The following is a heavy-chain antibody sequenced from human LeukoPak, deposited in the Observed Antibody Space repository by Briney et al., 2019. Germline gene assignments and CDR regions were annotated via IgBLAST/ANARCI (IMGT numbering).Heavy chain of an antibody. CDR1: GGSISSGSYY. CDR2: IYTSGST. D-gene: IGHD5-18*01. CDR3: ARGYSRFDY. V-gene: IGHV4-61*02. J-gene: IGHJ4*02. Sequence: SETLSLTCTVSGGSISSGSYYWSWIRQPAGKGLEWIGRIYTSGSTNYNPSLKSRVTISVDTSKNQFSLKLSSVTAADTAVYYCARGYSRFDYWGQGTLVTVSS.